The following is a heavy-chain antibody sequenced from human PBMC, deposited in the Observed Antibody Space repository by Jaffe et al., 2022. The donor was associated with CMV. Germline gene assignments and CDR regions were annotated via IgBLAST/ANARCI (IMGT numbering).Heavy chain of an antibody. J-gene: IGHJ5*02. V-gene: IGHV3-33*01. D-gene: IGHD2-15*01. CDR1: GFTFSSYG. CDR3: ARDIVVVVDATTHNWFDP. Sequence: QVQLVESGGGVVQPGRSLRLSCAASGFTFSSYGMHWVRQAPGKGLEWVATIWYDGSNKYYADSVKGRFNISRDNSKNTLYLQMNSLRAEDTAVYYCARDIVVVVDATTHNWFDPWGQGTLVTVSS. CDR2: IWYDGSNK.